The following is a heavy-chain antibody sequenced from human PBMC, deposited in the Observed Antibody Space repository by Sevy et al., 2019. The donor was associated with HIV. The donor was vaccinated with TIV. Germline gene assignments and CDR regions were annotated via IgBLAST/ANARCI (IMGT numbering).Heavy chain of an antibody. J-gene: IGHJ4*02. CDR1: GGSFSGYY. D-gene: IGHD2-15*01. CDR3: ARGTVCSGGSCYSVFDY. Sequence: SETLSLTCAVYGGSFSGYYWSWIRQPPGKGLEWIGEINHSGSTNYNLSLKSRVTISVDTSKNQFSLKLSSVTAADTAVYYCARGTVCSGGSCYSVFDYWGQGTLVTVSS. V-gene: IGHV4-34*01. CDR2: INHSGST.